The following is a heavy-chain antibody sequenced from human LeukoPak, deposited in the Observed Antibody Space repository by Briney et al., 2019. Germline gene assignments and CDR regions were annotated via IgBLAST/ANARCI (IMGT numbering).Heavy chain of an antibody. Sequence: GGSLRLSCAASGSTFSNYWMSWVRQAPGKRLEWVANIKQDGSERYYVDSVKGRFTISRDNAKNSLYLQMNSLRAEDTAVYYCARDLRRDYYDSSGYSQDEDYWGQGTLVTVSS. V-gene: IGHV3-7*01. J-gene: IGHJ4*02. CDR1: GSTFSNYW. D-gene: IGHD3-22*01. CDR2: IKQDGSER. CDR3: ARDLRRDYYDSSGYSQDEDY.